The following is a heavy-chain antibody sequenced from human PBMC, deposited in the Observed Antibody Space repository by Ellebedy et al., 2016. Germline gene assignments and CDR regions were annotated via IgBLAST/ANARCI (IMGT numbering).Heavy chain of an antibody. CDR2: ISSGSSSI. Sequence: GESLKISCAASGFSFSTYSMNWVRQAPGKGLEWLSYISSGSSSIYYADSVKGRFTISSDNAKSSLYLQMNSLRAEETAVYYCARGGYGDDAGHYWGQGTLVTVSS. V-gene: IGHV3-48*01. D-gene: IGHD4-17*01. J-gene: IGHJ4*02. CDR1: GFSFSTYS. CDR3: ARGGYGDDAGHY.